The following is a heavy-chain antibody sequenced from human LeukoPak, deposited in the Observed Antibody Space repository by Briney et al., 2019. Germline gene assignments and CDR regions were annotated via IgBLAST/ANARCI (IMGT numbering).Heavy chain of an antibody. J-gene: IGHJ5*02. V-gene: IGHV4-61*02. CDR2: IYTSGST. Sequence: SQTLSLTCTVSGGSISGGSYYWRWIRQPAGKGLEWIGRIYTSGSTNYNPSLKSRVTISVDTSKNQFSLKLSSVTAADTAVYYCARVHEWDGDYVWDRLGGLGWFDPWGQGTLVTVSS. CDR3: ARVHEWDGDYVWDRLGGLGWFDP. D-gene: IGHD3-16*01. CDR1: GGSISGGSYY.